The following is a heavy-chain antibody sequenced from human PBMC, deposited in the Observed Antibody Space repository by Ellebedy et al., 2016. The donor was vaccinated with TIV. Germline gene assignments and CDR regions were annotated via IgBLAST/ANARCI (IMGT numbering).Heavy chain of an antibody. D-gene: IGHD1-1*01. CDR2: IYHSGST. V-gene: IGHV4-4*02. CDR1: GGSISSSNW. CDR3: ARDPSWSVQLERQYSFDY. Sequence: MPSETLSLTCAVSGGSISSSNWWSWVRQPPGKGLEWIGEIYHSGSTNYKSSLKSRVTISVDKSNNQFSLKLSSLTAADTAVYYCARDPSWSVQLERQYSFDYWGQGTLVTVSS. J-gene: IGHJ4*02.